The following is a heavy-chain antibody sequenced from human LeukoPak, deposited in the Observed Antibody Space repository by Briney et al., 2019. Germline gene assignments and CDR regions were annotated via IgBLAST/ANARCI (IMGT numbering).Heavy chain of an antibody. CDR1: GFTFSDHY. Sequence: GGSLRLSCAASGFTFSDHYMAWVRQAPGKGLEWVSVIYTGGSTHYADSVKDRFTISRDNSKSTLYLQMNSLTVENTAVYYCARYHADSVAGFDPWGQGTQVTVSS. CDR2: IYTGGST. J-gene: IGHJ5*02. D-gene: IGHD4-17*01. CDR3: ARYHADSVAGFDP. V-gene: IGHV3-66*01.